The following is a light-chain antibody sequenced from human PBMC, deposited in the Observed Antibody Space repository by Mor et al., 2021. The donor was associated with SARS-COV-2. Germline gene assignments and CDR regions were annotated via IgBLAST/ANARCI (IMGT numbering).Light chain of an antibody. V-gene: IGKV3-20*01. J-gene: IGKJ5*01. Sequence: SQSVTSNFLAWYQQKGGQPPRLLISGASSRATGIPDRFSGSGSGTDFSLTISRLEPEDCAVYFCQQYVSLPFTFGQGTRL. CDR1: QSVTSNF. CDR3: QQYVSLPFT. CDR2: GAS.